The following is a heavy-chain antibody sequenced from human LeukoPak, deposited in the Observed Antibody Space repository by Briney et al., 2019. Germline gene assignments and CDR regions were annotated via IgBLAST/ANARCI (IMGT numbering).Heavy chain of an antibody. CDR1: GFTFTDYW. J-gene: IGHJ3*02. Sequence: GGSLRLSCAASGFTFTDYWMHWVRQVAGKGLVWVSRINGDLTNTTYADSVKGRFTISRDNSKNTLYLQMNSLRAEDTAMYYCATYCGGDCYAFDIWGQGTMVTVSS. CDR3: ATYCGGDCYAFDI. V-gene: IGHV3-74*03. D-gene: IGHD2-21*02. CDR2: INGDLTNT.